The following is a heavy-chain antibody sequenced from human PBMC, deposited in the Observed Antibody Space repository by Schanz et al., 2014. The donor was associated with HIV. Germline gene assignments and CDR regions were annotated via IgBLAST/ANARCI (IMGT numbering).Heavy chain of an antibody. J-gene: IGHJ4*02. D-gene: IGHD6-19*01. CDR3: AKGVSVAGSSYYFDY. CDR1: GFTFGNYA. Sequence: EVQLVESGGGLVQPGRSLRLSCAGSGFTFGNYAMHWVRQAPGKGLEWVSGISWSSGNIGYADSVKGRFTISRDNAKNSLYLQMNSLRREATAFYYCAKGVSVAGSSYYFDYWGQGALVTVSS. CDR2: ISWSSGNI. V-gene: IGHV3-9*01.